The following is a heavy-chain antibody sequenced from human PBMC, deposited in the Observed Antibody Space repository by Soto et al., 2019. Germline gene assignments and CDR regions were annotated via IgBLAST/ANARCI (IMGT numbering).Heavy chain of an antibody. Sequence: QVQLVQSGAELKKPGASVKVSCKASGYTFSNYDMNWVRQSTGQGPEWIGWVNPNNGDTGYEQKFQGRVTLTTDNSTTTAYMELTSRRSEDTAIYYCAKVSRKGSAIDFDYWGQGTLITVSS. CDR2: VNPNNGDT. CDR3: AKVSRKGSAIDFDY. J-gene: IGHJ4*02. V-gene: IGHV1-8*01. CDR1: GYTFSNYD. D-gene: IGHD3-10*01.